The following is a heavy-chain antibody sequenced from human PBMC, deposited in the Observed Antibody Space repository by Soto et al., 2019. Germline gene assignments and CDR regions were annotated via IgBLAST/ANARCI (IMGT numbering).Heavy chain of an antibody. V-gene: IGHV4-34*01. CDR3: ATRITVFGLLIPPFDP. D-gene: IGHD3-3*01. J-gene: IGHJ5*02. CDR1: GGSVNGYY. Sequence: SETLSLTCAVYGGSVNGYYWNWIRQPPGKGLEWIGEINHAGGTHYNPSLKSRVTMSVDTSKNQFSLRLSSVTAADTAIYYCATRITVFGLLIPPFDPWGQGTQVTVYS. CDR2: INHAGGT.